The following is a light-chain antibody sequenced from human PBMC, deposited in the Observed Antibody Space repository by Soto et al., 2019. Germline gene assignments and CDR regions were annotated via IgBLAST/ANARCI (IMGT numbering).Light chain of an antibody. CDR2: DND. J-gene: IGLJ2*01. CDR1: TSNIGDNY. CDR3: GTWDSSLSAVV. Sequence: QSVLTQPPAVSAAPGQKLTISCAGTTSNIGDNYVSWYQQVPGAAPKLLMYDNDKRPSGIPDRFSGSKSGTSATLGITGLQTGDEAGYYCGTWDSSLSAVVFGGGTKLTVL. V-gene: IGLV1-51*01.